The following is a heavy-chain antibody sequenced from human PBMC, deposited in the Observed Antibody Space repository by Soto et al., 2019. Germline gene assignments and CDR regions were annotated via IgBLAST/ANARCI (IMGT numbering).Heavy chain of an antibody. Sequence: QLQLQESGPGLVKPSETLSLTCTVSGGSISSSSYYWGWIRQPPGKGLEWIGSIYYSGSTYYNPSLKSRVTISVDTSKNQFSLKLSSVTAADTAVYYCATHPYSSSWYWFDPWCQGTLVTVSS. J-gene: IGHJ5*02. V-gene: IGHV4-39*01. CDR2: IYYSGST. CDR3: ATHPYSSSWYWFDP. CDR1: GGSISSSSYY. D-gene: IGHD6-13*01.